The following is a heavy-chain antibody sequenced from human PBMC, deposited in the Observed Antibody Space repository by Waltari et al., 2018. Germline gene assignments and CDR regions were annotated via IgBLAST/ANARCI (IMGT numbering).Heavy chain of an antibody. D-gene: IGHD2-21*01. CDR2: ISGYNEHT. J-gene: IGHJ4*02. CDR3: ARDLRSFCGVECLLDY. Sequence: QVQLVQSGPEVKKPGASVKVSCKTSGYTFTSYGVHWVRQAPGQGLEWMGWISGYNEHTKYAQKFQARVTMTTDTSTKTAYMELRSLRSDDTALYYCARDLRSFCGVECLLDYWGQGTQVTVSS. V-gene: IGHV1-18*01. CDR1: GYTFTSYG.